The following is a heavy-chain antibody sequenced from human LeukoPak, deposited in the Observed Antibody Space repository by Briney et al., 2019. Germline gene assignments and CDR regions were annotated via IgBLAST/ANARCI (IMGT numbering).Heavy chain of an antibody. D-gene: IGHD6-13*01. CDR2: IIPIFGTA. Sequence: GASVKLSCKASGGTFSSYAISWVRQAPGQGRGWMGGIIPIFGTANYAQKFQGRVTITADESTSTAYMELSSLRSEDTAVYYCARYRAAADGWFDPWGQGTLVTVSS. J-gene: IGHJ5*02. CDR3: ARYRAAADGWFDP. V-gene: IGHV1-69*13. CDR1: GGTFSSYA.